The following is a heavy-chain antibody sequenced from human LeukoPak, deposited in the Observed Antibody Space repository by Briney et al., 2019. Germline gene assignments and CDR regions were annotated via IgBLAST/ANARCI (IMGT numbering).Heavy chain of an antibody. CDR3: ARVKGFTIFGVAQPRHMDV. CDR2: IKQDGSEK. V-gene: IGHV3-7*01. J-gene: IGHJ6*03. D-gene: IGHD3-3*01. CDR1: GFTFSSYW. Sequence: PGGSLRLSCAASGFTFSSYWTSWVRQAPGKGLEWVANIKQDGSEKYYVDSVKGRFTISRDNAKNSLYLQMNSLRAEDTAVYYCARVKGFTIFGVAQPRHMDVWGKGTTVTVSS.